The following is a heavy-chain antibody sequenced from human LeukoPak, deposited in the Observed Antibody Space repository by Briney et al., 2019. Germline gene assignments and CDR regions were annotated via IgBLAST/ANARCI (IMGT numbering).Heavy chain of an antibody. CDR2: IYHTGTT. CDR1: GGSISSNNW. D-gene: IGHD5-24*01. V-gene: IGHV4-4*02. J-gene: IGHJ4*02. CDR3: ARGRNGYNFIDY. Sequence: SGTLSLTCAVSGGSISSNNWWRWVSQPPGQGLEGIGEIYHTGTTNYNPSLKGRVTISVDKSKSQFSLNLTSVTAADTAVYYCARGRNGYNFIDYWGQGTLVTVSS.